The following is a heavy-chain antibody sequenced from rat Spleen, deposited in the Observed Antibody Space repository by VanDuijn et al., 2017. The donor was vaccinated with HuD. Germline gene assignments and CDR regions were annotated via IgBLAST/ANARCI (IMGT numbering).Heavy chain of an antibody. CDR1: GFSLTNYH. V-gene: IGHV2-43*01. CDR3: ARDTYLGYNFDY. Sequence: QVQLKESGPGLVQPSQTLSLTCTVSGFSLTNYHVNWVRQPPGKGLEWLGVKWTGGGTAYNSLLKTRLSIHRDTSNSQLFLEMNSLQTEDTATYYCARDTYLGYNFDYWGQGVMVTVSS. D-gene: IGHD1-9*01. J-gene: IGHJ2*01. CDR2: KWTGGGT.